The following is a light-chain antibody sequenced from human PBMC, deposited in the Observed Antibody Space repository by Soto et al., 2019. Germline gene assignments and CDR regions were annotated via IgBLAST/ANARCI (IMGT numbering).Light chain of an antibody. CDR3: QQSYTAPLT. Sequence: DIQITQSPASVSASVGDRVTITCRASHSISTYLNWYQQKPGKAPNLLIFAASTLQSGVPSRFSGSGSGTDFTLTIRSLQPEDFATYYCQQSYTAPLTFGGGTKVDI. CDR2: AAS. CDR1: HSISTY. J-gene: IGKJ4*01. V-gene: IGKV1-39*01.